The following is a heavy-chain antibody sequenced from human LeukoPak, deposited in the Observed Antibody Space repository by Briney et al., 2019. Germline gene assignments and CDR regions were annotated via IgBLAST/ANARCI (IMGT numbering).Heavy chain of an antibody. V-gene: IGHV3-23*01. CDR3: ATDSYVSGSYYRLFY. D-gene: IGHD3-10*01. CDR1: GFTFSSYG. CDR2: VSSSGGTT. Sequence: GGSLRLSCAASGFTFSSYGMSWVRQAPGKGLEWVSAVSSSGGTTYYADSVKGRFTISRDNSKNTLSLQMNSLRAEDTAIYYCATDSYVSGSYYRLFYWGQGTLVTVSS. J-gene: IGHJ4*02.